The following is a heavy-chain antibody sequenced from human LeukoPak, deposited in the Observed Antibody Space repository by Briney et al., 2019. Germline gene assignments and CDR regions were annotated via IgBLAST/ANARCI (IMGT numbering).Heavy chain of an antibody. Sequence: GGPLRLSCAASGFTFNTYSMNWVRQAPGKGLEWVSSISSSSTYIYYADSVKGRFTISRDNAKNSLYLQMNSLRAEDTAVYYCASSGIAAPDYWGQGTLVTVSS. V-gene: IGHV3-21*01. CDR1: GFTFNTYS. CDR3: ASSGIAAPDY. CDR2: ISSSSTYI. D-gene: IGHD6-13*01. J-gene: IGHJ4*02.